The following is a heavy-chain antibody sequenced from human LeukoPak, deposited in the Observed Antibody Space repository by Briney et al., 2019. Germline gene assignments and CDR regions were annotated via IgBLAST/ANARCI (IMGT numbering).Heavy chain of an antibody. V-gene: IGHV4-34*01. CDR3: ARGRRWLQLNY. J-gene: IGHJ4*02. D-gene: IGHD5-24*01. CDR2: INHSGST. Sequence: PSETLSLTCAVYGGSSSGYYWSWIRQPPGKGLEWIGEINHSGSTNYNPSLKSRVTISVDTSKNQFSLKLSSVTAADTAVYYCARGRRWLQLNYWGQGTLVTVSS. CDR1: GGSSSGYY.